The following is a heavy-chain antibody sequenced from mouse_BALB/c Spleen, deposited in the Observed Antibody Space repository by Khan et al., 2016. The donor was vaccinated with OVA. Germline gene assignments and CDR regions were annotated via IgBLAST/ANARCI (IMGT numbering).Heavy chain of an antibody. CDR3: ARGGSRYYYAMDY. J-gene: IGHJ4*01. CDR2: ISSSGST. CDR1: GYSITSDYV. Sequence: EVQLQESGPGLVKPSQSLSLTCTATGYSITSDYVWNWIRQFPGNKLEWMGYISSSGSTNYNPALKSRISITRDTSKNPFFLQLKSVTTEDTATYYWARGGSRYYYAMDYWGQGTSVTVSS. D-gene: IGHD1-1*02. V-gene: IGHV3-2*02.